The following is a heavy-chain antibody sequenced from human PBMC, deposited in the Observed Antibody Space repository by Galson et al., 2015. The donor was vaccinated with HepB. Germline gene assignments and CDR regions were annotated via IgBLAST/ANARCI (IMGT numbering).Heavy chain of an antibody. CDR2: ISSSSSTTI. V-gene: IGHV3-48*04. CDR1: GFTFNGYS. D-gene: IGHD3-9*01. Sequence: SLRLSCAASGFTFNGYSMHWVRPAPGKGLELLSYISSSSSTTIYYADAVKGRFTISRDNAKCSLYLQMNSLRAEDTAVYYCARERGSIFSQLFYFDYWGQGALVTVSS. J-gene: IGHJ4*02. CDR3: ARERGSIFSQLFYFDY.